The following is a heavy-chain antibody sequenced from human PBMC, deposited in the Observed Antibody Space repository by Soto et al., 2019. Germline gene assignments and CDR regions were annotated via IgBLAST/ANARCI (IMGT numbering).Heavy chain of an antibody. J-gene: IGHJ4*02. CDR3: ARLDNGVSVY. CDR2: IYYSGST. Sequence: SETLSLTCTVSGGSISSYYWSWIRQPPGKGLEWIGYIYYSGSTNYNPSLKSRVTISVDTSKNQFSLKLSSVTAADTAVYYCARLDNGVSVYWGQGTLVTVSS. V-gene: IGHV4-59*01. D-gene: IGHD2-8*01. CDR1: GGSISSYY.